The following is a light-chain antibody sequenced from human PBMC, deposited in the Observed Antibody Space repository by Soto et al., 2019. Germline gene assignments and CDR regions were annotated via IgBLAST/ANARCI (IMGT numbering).Light chain of an antibody. CDR1: QSVSNNY. Sequence: EIVLTQSPDTLSLSPGERATLSCRASQSVSNNYLAWYQHKPGQAPRLLIYDASRRATGIPDRFSGSGSGTDFTLTISRLEPVDIAVYYCQHYATSPRTFGQGTKLEIK. CDR2: DAS. V-gene: IGKV3-20*01. CDR3: QHYATSPRT. J-gene: IGKJ2*02.